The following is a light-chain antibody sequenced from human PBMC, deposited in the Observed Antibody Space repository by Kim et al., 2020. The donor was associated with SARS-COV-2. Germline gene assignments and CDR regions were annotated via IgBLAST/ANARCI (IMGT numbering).Light chain of an antibody. CDR1: NIGSKS. V-gene: IGLV3-21*04. CDR3: QVWDSSSDHPV. J-gene: IGLJ7*01. CDR2: YDS. Sequence: APGKTASITCGGKNIGSKSVHWYQQKPGQAPVLVIYYDSDRPSGIPERFSGSNSGNTATLTIGRVEAGDEADYYCQVWDSSSDHPVFGGGTQLTVL.